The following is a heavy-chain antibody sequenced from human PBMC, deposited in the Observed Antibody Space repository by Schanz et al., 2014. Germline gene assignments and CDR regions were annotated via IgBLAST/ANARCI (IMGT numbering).Heavy chain of an antibody. D-gene: IGHD3-22*01. Sequence: EVQLLESGGGLVQPGGSLRLSCAASGFTFSSYAMSWVRQAPGKGLEWVSAISGSGGSTYYADSVKGRFTVSRDNSKNTLYLEVNSLRPEDTAVYYCARPPHDSSGYYPFDYWGQGTLVTVSS. V-gene: IGHV3-23*01. J-gene: IGHJ4*02. CDR2: ISGSGGST. CDR3: ARPPHDSSGYYPFDY. CDR1: GFTFSSYA.